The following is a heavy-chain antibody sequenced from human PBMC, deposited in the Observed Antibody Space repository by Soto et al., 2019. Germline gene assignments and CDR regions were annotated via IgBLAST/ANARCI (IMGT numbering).Heavy chain of an antibody. D-gene: IGHD4-17*01. CDR2: IYHSGST. V-gene: IGHV4-30-2*01. CDR3: ARAYYGEYPRWFDR. CDR1: GGSISSGGYS. J-gene: IGHJ5*02. Sequence: QLQLQESGSGLVKPSQTLSLTCAVSGGSISSGGYSWSWIRQPPGKGLEWIGYIYHSGSTYYNPSHKGRVTTSVDRSKNQFSLKLSFVTAADTAVYYCARAYYGEYPRWFDRWGQGTLVADSS.